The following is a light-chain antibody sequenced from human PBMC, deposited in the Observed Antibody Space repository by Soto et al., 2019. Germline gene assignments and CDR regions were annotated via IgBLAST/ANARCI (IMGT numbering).Light chain of an antibody. J-gene: IGLJ3*02. CDR2: NTN. CDR3: VLYMGSGISV. V-gene: IGLV8-61*01. Sequence: QTVVTQEPSFSVSPGGTVTLTCGLGSGSVSTSYYPSWYQQTPGQAPRTLIYNTNTRSSGVPDRFSGSIFGSKAALTITGAQADDESDYYCVLYMGSGISVFGGGTKLTVL. CDR1: SGSVSTSYY.